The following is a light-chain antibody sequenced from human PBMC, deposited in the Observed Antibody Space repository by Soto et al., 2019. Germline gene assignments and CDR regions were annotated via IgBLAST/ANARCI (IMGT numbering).Light chain of an antibody. J-gene: IGLJ2*01. CDR1: TSDVAYYDL. CDR2: EVH. Sequence: QSALTQPASVSGSPGQSITISCAGTTSDVAYYDLVSWYQQHPGRAPKLLIYEVHKRPSVISVRFSGSKSGATASLTISGLLPEDEAVYFCCTYAGHVPKFGGGTKLTVL. CDR3: CTYAGHVPK. V-gene: IGLV2-23*02.